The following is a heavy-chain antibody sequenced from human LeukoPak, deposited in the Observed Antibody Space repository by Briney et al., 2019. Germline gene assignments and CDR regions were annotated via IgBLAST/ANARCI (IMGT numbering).Heavy chain of an antibody. CDR2: ISYDGSNK. D-gene: IGHD6-6*01. J-gene: IGHJ4*02. Sequence: PGGSLRLSCAASGLTFSSYAMHWVRQAPGKGLEWVAVISYDGSNKYYADSMKGRFTISRDNSKNTLYLQMNSLRAEDTAVYYCARGGGSSSDYFDYWGQGTLVTVSS. V-gene: IGHV3-30*04. CDR1: GLTFSSYA. CDR3: ARGGGSSSDYFDY.